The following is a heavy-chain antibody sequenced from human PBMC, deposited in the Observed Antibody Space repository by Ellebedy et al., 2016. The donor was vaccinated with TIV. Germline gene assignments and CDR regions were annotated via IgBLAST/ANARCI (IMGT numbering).Heavy chain of an antibody. CDR2: INPNSGGT. CDR1: GYTFTFTGYY. CDR3: GRAWVERDQNGGAFDY. Sequence: AASVKVSCKASGYTFTFTGYYIHWVRQAPGQGLEWMGWINPNSGGTNYAQQFQGRVTMTRDTSISTGYMELSRLRSDDTAVYYCGRAWVERDQNGGAFDYWGQGTLVTVSS. J-gene: IGHJ4*02. D-gene: IGHD3-10*01. V-gene: IGHV1-2*02.